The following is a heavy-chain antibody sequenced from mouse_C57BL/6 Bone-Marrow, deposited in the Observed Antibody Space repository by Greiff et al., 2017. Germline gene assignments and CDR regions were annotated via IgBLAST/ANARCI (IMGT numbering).Heavy chain of an antibody. D-gene: IGHD1-1*01. Sequence: VQLQQSGAELARPGASVKLSCKASGYTFTSYGISWVKQRTGQGLEWIGEIYPRSGNTYYNEKFKGKATLTADKSSSTAYMELRSLTSEDSAVYFCARWGRITTVVPYVDYWGQGTTLTVSS. J-gene: IGHJ2*01. CDR3: ARWGRITTVVPYVDY. CDR1: GYTFTSYG. CDR2: IYPRSGNT. V-gene: IGHV1-81*01.